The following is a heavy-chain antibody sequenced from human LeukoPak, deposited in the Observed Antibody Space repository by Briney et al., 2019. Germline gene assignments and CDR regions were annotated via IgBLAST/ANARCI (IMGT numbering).Heavy chain of an antibody. CDR1: GFTVSSNY. J-gene: IGHJ4*02. CDR2: IYSGGST. V-gene: IGHV3-53*01. Sequence: PGGSLRLSCAASGFTVSSNYMSWVRQAPRKGLEWVSVIYSGGSTYYAGSVKGRFTISRDNSKNTLYLQMNSLRAEDTAVYYCARSEPPIWVVVNWGQGTLVTVSS. D-gene: IGHD2-15*01. CDR3: ARSEPPIWVVVN.